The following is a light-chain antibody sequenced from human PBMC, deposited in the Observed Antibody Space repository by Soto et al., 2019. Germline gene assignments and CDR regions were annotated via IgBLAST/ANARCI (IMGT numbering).Light chain of an antibody. J-gene: IGKJ4*01. V-gene: IGKV3-20*01. CDR1: QSVSSSY. CDR3: QYYGHSPPVT. CDR2: GAS. Sequence: EIVLTQSPGTLSLSPGERATLSCRASQSVSSSYLTWYQQKGGQAPRLLIYGASSRATGTPDRFSGSGSGTDFTLTISRLEAEDFVVYYCQYYGHSPPVTFGRGTKVDIK.